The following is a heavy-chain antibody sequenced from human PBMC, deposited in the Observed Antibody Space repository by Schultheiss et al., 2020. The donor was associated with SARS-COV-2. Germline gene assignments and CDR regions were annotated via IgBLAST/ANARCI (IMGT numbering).Heavy chain of an antibody. J-gene: IGHJ4*02. Sequence: SVKVSCKASGGTFSSYAISWVRQAPGQGLEWMGGIIPIFGTANYAQKFQGRVTITADESTSTAYMELSSLRSEDTAVYYCAREHSSSWYPGYYFDSWGQGTLVTVSS. CDR1: GGTFSSYA. D-gene: IGHD6-13*01. CDR3: AREHSSSWYPGYYFDS. CDR2: IIPIFGTA. V-gene: IGHV1-69*13.